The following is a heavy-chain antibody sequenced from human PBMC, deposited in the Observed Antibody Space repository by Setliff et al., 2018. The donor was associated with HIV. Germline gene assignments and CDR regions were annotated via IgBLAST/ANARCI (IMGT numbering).Heavy chain of an antibody. D-gene: IGHD2-15*01. CDR3: ARDRLYCSGGSCYSVGPNDVFDI. V-gene: IGHV4-34*01. CDR2: INHSGST. J-gene: IGHJ3*02. CDR1: GGSFNNYY. Sequence: PSETLSLTCAVYGGSFNNYYWSWIRQPPGKGLEWIGEINHSGSTSYNPSLKSRATVFMEVASTNLCSLRLSSVTAADSAVYYCARDRLYCSGGSCYSVGPNDVFDIWGQGTMVTVSS.